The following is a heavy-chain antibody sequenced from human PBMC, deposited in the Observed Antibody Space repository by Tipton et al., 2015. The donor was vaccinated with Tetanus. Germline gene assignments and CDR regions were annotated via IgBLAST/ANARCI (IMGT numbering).Heavy chain of an antibody. J-gene: IGHJ5*02. Sequence: GSLRLSCAASGFTFSSYAMSWVRQAPGKGLEWVSAISGSGGSTYYADSVKGRFTISRDNSKNTLYLQMNSLRAEDTAVYYCAKGLREYCSGGSCYSVSFTWFDPWGQGTLVTVSS. CDR2: ISGSGGST. CDR3: AKGLREYCSGGSCYSVSFTWFDP. CDR1: GFTFSSYA. V-gene: IGHV3-23*01. D-gene: IGHD2-15*01.